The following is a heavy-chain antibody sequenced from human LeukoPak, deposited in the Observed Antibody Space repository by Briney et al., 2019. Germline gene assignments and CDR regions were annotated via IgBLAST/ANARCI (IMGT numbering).Heavy chain of an antibody. D-gene: IGHD3-3*01. CDR3: ARHGTIFGVVIPYMDV. Sequence: PSQTLSLTCTVSGGSISSGGYYWSWIRQPPGKGLEWIGYIYHSGSTYYNPSLKSRVTISVDRSKNQFSLKLSSVTAADTAVYYCARHGTIFGVVIPYMDVWGKGTTVTVSS. CDR2: IYHSGST. J-gene: IGHJ6*03. V-gene: IGHV4-30-2*01. CDR1: GGSISSGGYY.